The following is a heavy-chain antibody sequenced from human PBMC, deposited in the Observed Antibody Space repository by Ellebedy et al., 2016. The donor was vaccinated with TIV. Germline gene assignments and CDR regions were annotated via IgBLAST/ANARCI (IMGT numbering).Heavy chain of an antibody. CDR2: INPNSGGT. D-gene: IGHD6-13*01. CDR1: GYTFTGYY. Sequence: ASVKVSCKASGYTFTGYYMHWVRQAPGQGLEWMGWINPNSGGTNYAQKLQGRVTMTTDTSTSTAYMELSRLRSDDTAVYYCASSPGGYSSSWYDWFDPWGQGTLVTVSS. J-gene: IGHJ5*02. CDR3: ASSPGGYSSSWYDWFDP. V-gene: IGHV1-2*02.